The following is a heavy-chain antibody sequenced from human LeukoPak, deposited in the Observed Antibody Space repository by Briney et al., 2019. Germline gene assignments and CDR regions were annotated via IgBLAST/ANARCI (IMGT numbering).Heavy chain of an antibody. J-gene: IGHJ5*02. CDR1: GGSISSSSYY. Sequence: SGTLSLTCTVSGGSISSSSYYWGWIRQPPGKGLEWIGSIYYSGSTYYNPSLKSRVTISVDTSKNQFSLKLSSVTAADTAVYYCARPARAPTSWFDPWGQGTLVTVSS. CDR3: ARPARAPTSWFDP. CDR2: IYYSGST. V-gene: IGHV4-39*01.